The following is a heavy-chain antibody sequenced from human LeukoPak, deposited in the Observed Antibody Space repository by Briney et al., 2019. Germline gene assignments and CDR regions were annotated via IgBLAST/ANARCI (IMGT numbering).Heavy chain of an antibody. CDR2: ISGSGGST. CDR1: GFTFSTYA. CDR3: ARDSPTFDI. J-gene: IGHJ3*02. V-gene: IGHV3-23*01. Sequence: GGSLRLSCAASGFTFSTYAMSWVRQAPGKGLEWISAISGSGGSTYYADSVKGRFTISRDNSKNTLYLQMNSLRAKDTAIYYCARDSPTFDIWGQGTMVTVSS.